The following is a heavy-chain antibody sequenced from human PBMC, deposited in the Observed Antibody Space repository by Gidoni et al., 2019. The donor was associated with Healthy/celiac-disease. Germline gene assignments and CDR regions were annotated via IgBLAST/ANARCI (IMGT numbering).Heavy chain of an antibody. Sequence: QVQLVESGGGVVQPGRSLRLSCAASGFTFSSYAMHWVRQAPGKGLEWVAVISYDGSNKYYADSVKGRFTISRDNSKNTLYLQMNSLRAEDTAVYYCARGRAGQWLVLVYWGQGTLVTVSS. J-gene: IGHJ4*02. CDR3: ARGRAGQWLVLVY. CDR2: ISYDGSNK. V-gene: IGHV3-30-3*01. D-gene: IGHD6-19*01. CDR1: GFTFSSYA.